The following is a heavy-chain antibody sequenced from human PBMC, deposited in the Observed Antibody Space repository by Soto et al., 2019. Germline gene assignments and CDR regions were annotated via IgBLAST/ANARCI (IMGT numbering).Heavy chain of an antibody. CDR2: INNSGST. CDR1: GGSFSGYY. CDR3: ARGRGDGYNQDWYFDL. J-gene: IGHJ2*01. V-gene: IGHV4-34*01. D-gene: IGHD3-10*01. Sequence: QVHLQQWGAGLLKPSETLSLTCAVYGGSFSGYYWSWIRQPPGKGLEWIGEINNSGSTNYNPSLKSRVYISVGTSSNQFSLKLSSVTAADTTVFYCARGRGDGYNQDWYFDLWGRGTLVTVSS.